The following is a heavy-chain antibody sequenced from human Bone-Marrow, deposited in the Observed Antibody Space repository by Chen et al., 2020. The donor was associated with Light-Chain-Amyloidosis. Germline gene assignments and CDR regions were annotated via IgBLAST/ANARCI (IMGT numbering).Heavy chain of an antibody. Sequence: QVQLQESGPGLVKPSQTLSLTCTVSGGSISSGGYYWSWIRQHPGKGLEWIGYIYYSGSTYYNPSLKSRVTISVDTSKNQFSLKLSSVTAADTAVYYCVRDDAAVTTRVFDIWGQGTMVTVSS. V-gene: IGHV4-31*03. D-gene: IGHD4-17*01. CDR1: GGSISSGGYY. J-gene: IGHJ3*02. CDR2: IYYSGST. CDR3: VRDDAAVTTRVFDI.